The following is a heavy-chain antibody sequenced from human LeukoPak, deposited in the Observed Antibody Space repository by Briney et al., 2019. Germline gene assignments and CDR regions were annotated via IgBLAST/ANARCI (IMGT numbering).Heavy chain of an antibody. D-gene: IGHD2/OR15-2a*01. CDR2: INHSGST. J-gene: IGHJ5*02. CDR1: GGSFSAYY. Sequence: SETLSLTCAVYGGSFSAYYWSWIRQPPGKGLEWIGEINHSGSTKYNPSFKSRVAISVDTSNNQFSLNLRSVTAADTAVYYCARGFSPGLRFDPWGQGTLVTVSS. V-gene: IGHV4-34*01. CDR3: ARGFSPGLRFDP.